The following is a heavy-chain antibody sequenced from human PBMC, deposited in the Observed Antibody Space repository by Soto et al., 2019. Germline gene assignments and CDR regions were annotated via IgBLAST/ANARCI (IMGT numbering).Heavy chain of an antibody. CDR1: GGTFSSYT. D-gene: IGHD2-2*01. Sequence: ASVKVSCKASGGTFSSYTISWVRQAPGQGLEWMGRIIPILGIANYAQKFQGRVTITADKSTSTAYMELSSLRSEDTAVYYCARDIGDIVVVPAGRGQFDPWGQGTLVTVSS. CDR2: IIPILGIA. V-gene: IGHV1-69*04. J-gene: IGHJ5*02. CDR3: ARDIGDIVVVPAGRGQFDP.